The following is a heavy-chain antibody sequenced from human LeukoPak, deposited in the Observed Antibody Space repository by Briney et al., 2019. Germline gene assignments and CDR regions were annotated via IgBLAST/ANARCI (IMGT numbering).Heavy chain of an antibody. J-gene: IGHJ4*02. V-gene: IGHV1-18*01. CDR3: ARDDIAVAGTGFDY. D-gene: IGHD6-19*01. CDR2: ISAYNGNT. Sequence: ASVKVSCKASGYTFTSYGISWVRRAPGQGLEWMGWISAYNGNTNYAQKLQGRVTMTTDTSTSTAYMELRSLRSDDTVVYYCARDDIAVAGTGFDYWGQGTLVTVSS. CDR1: GYTFTSYG.